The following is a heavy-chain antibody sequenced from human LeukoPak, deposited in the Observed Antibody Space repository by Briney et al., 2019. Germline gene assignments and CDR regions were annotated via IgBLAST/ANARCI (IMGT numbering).Heavy chain of an antibody. CDR3: ARWKYVDYERTFDY. J-gene: IGHJ4*02. CDR2: IFRIGST. Sequence: PSETLSLTCTVSGFSITTGYYWAWIRQPPGKGLEWIGTIFRIGSTYQNPSLKSRVTISVDTSKNQFSLKLTSATAADTAIYYCARWKYVDYERTFDYWGQGALVTFSS. D-gene: IGHD4-17*01. CDR1: GFSITTGYY. V-gene: IGHV4-38-2*02.